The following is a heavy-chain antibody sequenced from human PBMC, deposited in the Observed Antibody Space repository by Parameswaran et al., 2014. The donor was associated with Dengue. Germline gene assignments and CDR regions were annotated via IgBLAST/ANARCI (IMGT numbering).Heavy chain of an antibody. J-gene: IGHJ4*02. D-gene: IGHD6-19*01. Sequence: GESLKISCRGSGYSFSSYWIGWVRQMPGKGLEWMGIIYPSDSDTRYSPSFQGHVTISADKSLSTAYLQWSSLKASDTAIYFCARHPSRYSSGDYWGQGTLVTVSS. CDR1: GYSFSSYW. CDR3: ARHPSRYSSGDY. V-gene: IGHV5-51*01. CDR2: IYPSDSDT.